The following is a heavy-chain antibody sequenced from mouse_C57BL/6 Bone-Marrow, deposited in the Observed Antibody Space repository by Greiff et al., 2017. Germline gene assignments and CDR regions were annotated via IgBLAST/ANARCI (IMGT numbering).Heavy chain of an antibody. CDR3: AGFYGYFYYFDY. Sequence: VQLQQPGAELVKPGASVKLSCKASGYTFTSYWMQWVKQRPGQGLEWIGEIDPSDSYTNYNQKFKGKATLTVDPSSSTAYMQLSSLTSEDSAVYYCAGFYGYFYYFDYWGQGTTLTVSS. CDR2: IDPSDSYT. D-gene: IGHD2-2*01. J-gene: IGHJ2*01. V-gene: IGHV1-50*01. CDR1: GYTFTSYW.